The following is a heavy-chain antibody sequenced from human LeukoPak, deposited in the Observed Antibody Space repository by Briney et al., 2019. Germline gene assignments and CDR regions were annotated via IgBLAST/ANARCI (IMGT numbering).Heavy chain of an antibody. J-gene: IGHJ5*02. V-gene: IGHV4-59*01. CDR3: ARDHLPDCSSTSCSTNWFDP. CDR1: GGSISSYY. CDR2: IYYSGST. Sequence: SETLSLTCTVSGGSISSYYWSWIRQPPGKGLEWIGYIYYSGSTNYNPSLKSRVTISVDTSKNQFSLKLSSVTAADTAVYYCARDHLPDCSSTSCSTNWFDPWGQGTLVTASS. D-gene: IGHD2-2*01.